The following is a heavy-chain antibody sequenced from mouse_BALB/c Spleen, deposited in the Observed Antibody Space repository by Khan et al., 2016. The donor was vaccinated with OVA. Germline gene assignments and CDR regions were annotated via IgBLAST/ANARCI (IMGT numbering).Heavy chain of an antibody. D-gene: IGHD1-2*01. CDR1: GYTFTDYY. CDR3: ARGDYGLYYFDY. V-gene: IGHV1-77*01. J-gene: IGHJ2*01. CDR2: IYPGSGNP. Sequence: VQLKQSGAELARPGASVKLSCKASGYTFTDYYINWVKQRTGQGLEWIGDIYPGSGNPYYNEKFKGKATLTADKSSSTAYIHLSSLTSEDSAVYFCARGDYGLYYFDYWGQGTTLTVSS.